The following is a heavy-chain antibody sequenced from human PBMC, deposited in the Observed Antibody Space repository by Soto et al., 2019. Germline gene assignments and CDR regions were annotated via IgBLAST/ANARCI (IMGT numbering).Heavy chain of an antibody. V-gene: IGHV3-53*01. CDR3: ARGYDSSGYYPNY. CDR1: GFTVSSNY. J-gene: IGHJ4*02. D-gene: IGHD3-22*01. Sequence: GSLRLSCAASGFTVSSNYMSWVRQAPGKGLEWVSVIYSGGSTYYADSVKGRFTISRDNSKNTLYLQMNSLRAEDTAVYYCARGYDSSGYYPNYWGQGTLVTVSS. CDR2: IYSGGST.